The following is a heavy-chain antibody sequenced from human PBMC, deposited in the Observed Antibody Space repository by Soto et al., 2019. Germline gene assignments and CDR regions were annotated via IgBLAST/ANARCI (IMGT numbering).Heavy chain of an antibody. CDR2: IYHSGIT. D-gene: IGHD2-2*01. CDR1: GGAISSGYS. CDR3: ARGYCSITSCSNWLDT. V-gene: IGHV4-30-2*01. Sequence: QLQLQESGSGLVKPSQTLSLTCAVSGGAISSGYSWSWIRQPPGKGLEWIGYIYHSGITYYNPSLKRRVTISVDRSKNQFSRKRISVTAADTDVYYCARGYCSITSCSNWLDTWGQGTLVTVSS. J-gene: IGHJ5*02.